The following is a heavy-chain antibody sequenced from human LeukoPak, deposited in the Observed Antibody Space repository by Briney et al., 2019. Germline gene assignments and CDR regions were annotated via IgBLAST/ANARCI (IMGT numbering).Heavy chain of an antibody. D-gene: IGHD3-3*01. V-gene: IGHV1-8*01. J-gene: IGHJ6*02. CDR3: ARGSHFYDFWSGYYYYYYYGMDV. CDR2: MNPNSGNT. Sequence: ASVKVSCKAPGYTFTSYDINWVRQATGQGLEWMGWMNPNSGNTGYAQKFQGKVTMTRNTSISTAYMELSSLRSEDTAVYYCARGSHFYDFWSGYYYYYYYGMDVWGQGTTVTVSS. CDR1: GYTFTSYD.